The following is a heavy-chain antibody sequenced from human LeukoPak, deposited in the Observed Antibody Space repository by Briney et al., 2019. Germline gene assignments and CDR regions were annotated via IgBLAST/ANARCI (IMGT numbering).Heavy chain of an antibody. Sequence: PSETLSLTCTVSGGSISSGSYYWSWIRQPAGKGLEWIGRIYTSGSTNYNPSLKSRVTMSVDTSKNQFSLKLSSVTAADTAVYYCARDSPAYFDLWGRGTLVTVSS. J-gene: IGHJ2*01. CDR2: IYTSGST. V-gene: IGHV4-61*02. CDR3: ARDSPAYFDL. CDR1: GGSISSGSYY.